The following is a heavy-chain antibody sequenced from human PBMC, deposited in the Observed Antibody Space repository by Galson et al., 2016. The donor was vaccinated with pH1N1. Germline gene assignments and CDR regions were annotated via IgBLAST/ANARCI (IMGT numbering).Heavy chain of an antibody. CDR3: ARPAEEQWLVILPFGY. CDR1: GFAFSIYE. Sequence: SLRLSCAASGFAFSIYEMNWVRQAPGKGLEWVSHISRSGSTIHYADSVKGRFTVSRDNAKNSLYLQMNSLRAEDTAVYYCARPAEEQWLVILPFGYWGQGILVTVSS. V-gene: IGHV3-48*03. CDR2: ISRSGSTI. J-gene: IGHJ4*02. D-gene: IGHD6-19*01.